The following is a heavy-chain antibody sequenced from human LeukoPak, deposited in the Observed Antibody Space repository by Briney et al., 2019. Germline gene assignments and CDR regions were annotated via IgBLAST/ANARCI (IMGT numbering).Heavy chain of an antibody. D-gene: IGHD4-17*01. V-gene: IGHV4-34*01. J-gene: IGHJ4*02. CDR2: INHSGST. Sequence: SETLSLTCAVYGGSFSGYYWSWIRQPPGKGLEWIGEINHSGSTNYNPSLKSRVTISVDTSKDQFSLKLSSVTAADTAVYYCARQIDPTVTTEYYFDYWGQGTLVTVSS. CDR3: ARQIDPTVTTEYYFDY. CDR1: GGSFSGYY.